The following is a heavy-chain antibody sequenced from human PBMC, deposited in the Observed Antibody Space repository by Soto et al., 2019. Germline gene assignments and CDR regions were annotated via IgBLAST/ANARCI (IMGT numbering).Heavy chain of an antibody. V-gene: IGHV4-59*01. Sequence: SETLSLTCTVSGGSISSYYWSWIRQPPGKGLEWIGYIYYSGSTNYNPSLKSRVTISVDTSKNQFSLKLSSVTAADTAVYYCARGPSPVLYSSSEYYFDYWGQGTLVTVSS. CDR2: IYYSGST. J-gene: IGHJ4*02. CDR1: GGSISSYY. D-gene: IGHD6-13*01. CDR3: ARGPSPVLYSSSEYYFDY.